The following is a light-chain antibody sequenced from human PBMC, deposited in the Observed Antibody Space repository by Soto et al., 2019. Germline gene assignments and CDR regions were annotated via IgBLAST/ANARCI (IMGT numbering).Light chain of an antibody. CDR2: AAS. V-gene: IGKV1-39*01. CDR3: QQSHSTRWT. CDR1: RSVSTN. J-gene: IGKJ1*01. Sequence: DIQMTQSPSSLSACVGDRVTITCRASRSVSTNLKWYQQKPGKAPKVLIYAASSLQRGVPSRFSGSGFGTDFTLTIRSMATAHSANYYCQQSHSTRWTFGQGTKVDI.